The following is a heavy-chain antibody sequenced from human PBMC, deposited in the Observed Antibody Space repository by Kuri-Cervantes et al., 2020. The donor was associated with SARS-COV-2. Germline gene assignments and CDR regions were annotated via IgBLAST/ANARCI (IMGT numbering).Heavy chain of an antibody. CDR3: ARHMEENERATNWFDP. CDR2: IYYSGSA. D-gene: IGHD2/OR15-2a*01. CDR1: GFTFSSYA. V-gene: IGHV4-39*01. J-gene: IGHJ5*02. Sequence: GSLRLSCAASGFTFSSYAMSWIRQPPGKGLEWIGSIYYSGSAYYNPSLKSRVTISVDTSKNQFSLKLSSVTAADTAVYYCARHMEENERATNWFDPWGQGTLVTVSS.